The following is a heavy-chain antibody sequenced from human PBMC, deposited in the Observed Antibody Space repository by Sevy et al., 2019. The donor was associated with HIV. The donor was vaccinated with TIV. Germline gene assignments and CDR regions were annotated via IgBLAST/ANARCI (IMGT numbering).Heavy chain of an antibody. CDR2: IIPIFGTA. CDR1: GGTFSSYA. D-gene: IGHD5-12*01. J-gene: IGHJ5*02. CDR3: AREVIVATTHNWFDP. V-gene: IGHV1-69*13. Sequence: ASVKVSCKASGGTFSSYAISWVRQAPGQGLEWMGGIIPIFGTANYAQKFQGRVTITADESTSTAYMELSSLRSEDTAVYYCAREVIVATTHNWFDPWGQGTLVTVSS.